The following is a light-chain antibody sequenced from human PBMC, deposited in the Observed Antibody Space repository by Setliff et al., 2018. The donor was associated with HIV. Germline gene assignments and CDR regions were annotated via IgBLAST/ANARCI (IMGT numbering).Light chain of an antibody. CDR1: SGDIGHYNY. V-gene: IGLV2-14*03. CDR3: SSYTGSATPWI. Sequence: QSVLTQPASVSGSPGQSITIPCTGTSGDIGHYNYVSWYQQHPGKAPKLVIFDVNDRPSGVSPRFSGSKSGNTASLTISGLQTEDEADFYCSSYTGSATPWIFGTGTKVTV. CDR2: DVN. J-gene: IGLJ1*01.